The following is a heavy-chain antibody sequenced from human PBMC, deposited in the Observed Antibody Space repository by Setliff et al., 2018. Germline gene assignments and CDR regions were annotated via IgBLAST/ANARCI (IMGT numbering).Heavy chain of an antibody. J-gene: IGHJ4*02. Sequence: SETLSFTCSVSGDSITRSGYYWGWIRQPPGKGLEWIASTYYSGNTYYNPSLKSRVTISVDTSKNQFSLELTSVTAADTAVYYCARAPRYFDPTGSYFDFWGQGTLVTVSS. D-gene: IGHD3-22*01. CDR3: ARAPRYFDPTGSYFDF. CDR1: GDSITRSGYY. CDR2: TYYSGNT. V-gene: IGHV4-39*07.